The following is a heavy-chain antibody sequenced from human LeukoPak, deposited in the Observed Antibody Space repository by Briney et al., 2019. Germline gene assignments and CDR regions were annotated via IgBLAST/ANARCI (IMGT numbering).Heavy chain of an antibody. CDR3: ASSTYCSTTSCYSPFDP. Sequence: GASVKVSCKASGYTFTSYGISWVRQAPGQGLEWMGWISAYNGNTKYAQKLQGRVTMTTDTSTSTAYMELRSLRSDDTAVYYCASSTYCSTTSCYSPFDPWGQGTLVTVSS. CDR1: GYTFTSYG. D-gene: IGHD2-2*01. J-gene: IGHJ5*02. V-gene: IGHV1-18*01. CDR2: ISAYNGNT.